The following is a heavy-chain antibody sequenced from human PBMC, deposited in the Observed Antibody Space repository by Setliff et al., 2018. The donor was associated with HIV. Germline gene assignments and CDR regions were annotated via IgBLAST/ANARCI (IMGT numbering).Heavy chain of an antibody. J-gene: IGHJ4*02. CDR2: INEDGSDK. V-gene: IGHV3-7*03. CDR3: AVLWPFDY. Sequence: PGGSLRLSCAASGFTFSSYWMSWVRQAPGKGLEWVANINEDGSDKFYVDSIKGRFTVSRDNAKNSLYLQMSSLRAEDTAVYYCAVLWPFDYRGLGTLVTVSS. CDR1: GFTFSSYW. D-gene: IGHD3-10*01.